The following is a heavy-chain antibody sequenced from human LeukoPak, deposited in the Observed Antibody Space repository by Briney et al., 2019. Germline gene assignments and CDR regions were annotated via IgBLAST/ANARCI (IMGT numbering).Heavy chain of an antibody. CDR2: ISAYNGNT. Sequence: GASVTVSCKASGYTFTSYGISWVRQAPGQGLEWMGWISAYNGNTNYAQKLQGRVTMTTDTSTSTAYMELRSLRSDDTAVYYCARGFTAYYYDSSGYYYLGYWGQGTLVTVSS. CDR1: GYTFTSYG. D-gene: IGHD3-22*01. V-gene: IGHV1-18*01. CDR3: ARGFTAYYYDSSGYYYLGY. J-gene: IGHJ4*02.